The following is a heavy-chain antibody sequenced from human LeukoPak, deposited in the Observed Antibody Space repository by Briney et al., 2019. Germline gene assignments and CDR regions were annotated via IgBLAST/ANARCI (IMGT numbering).Heavy chain of an antibody. CDR2: ISTSGRTM. J-gene: IGHJ4*02. CDR3: ARERDYSGWQFDF. V-gene: IGHV3-48*03. CDR1: GFTFSSYE. D-gene: IGHD6-19*01. Sequence: GGSLRLSCAASGFTFSSYEMNWVRQAPGKGPEWVSYISTSGRTMYYADSVKGRFTISRDNAKNSLYLQMNSLRAEDTAVYYCARERDYSGWQFDFWGQGTLVTVSS.